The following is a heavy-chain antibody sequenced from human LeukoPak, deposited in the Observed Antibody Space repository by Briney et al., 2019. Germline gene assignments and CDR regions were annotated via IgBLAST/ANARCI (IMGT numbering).Heavy chain of an antibody. V-gene: IGHV1-3*01. D-gene: IGHD3-22*01. CDR2: INGGSGNT. J-gene: IGHJ4*02. CDR1: GYTFIDYT. CDR3: ANPRYDSSGYYYVD. Sequence: GASVKASCKASGYTFIDYTMHWLRQAPGQRLDWMGWINGGSGNTKYSPEFQGRVTITRDTSASTGYMELSSLRSEDTAVYYCANPRYDSSGYYYVDWGQGTLVTVSS.